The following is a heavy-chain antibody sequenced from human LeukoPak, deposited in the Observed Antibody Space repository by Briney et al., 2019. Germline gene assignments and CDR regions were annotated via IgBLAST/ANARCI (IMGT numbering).Heavy chain of an antibody. J-gene: IGHJ4*02. CDR2: IYYSGST. V-gene: IGHV4-59*01. D-gene: IGHD1-26*01. Sequence: KASETLSLTCTVSGGSISSYHWSWIRQSPGKGLEWIGHIYYSGSTNYNPSLKSRVTISLDTSKNQFSLKLSSVTAADTAVYYCARLTPYSGSPLGDYWGQGTLVTVSS. CDR3: ARLTPYSGSPLGDY. CDR1: GGSISSYH.